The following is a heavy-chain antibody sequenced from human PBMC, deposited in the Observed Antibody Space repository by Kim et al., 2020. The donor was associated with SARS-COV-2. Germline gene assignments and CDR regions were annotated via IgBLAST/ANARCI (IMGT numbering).Heavy chain of an antibody. Sequence: GGSLRLSCAASCFTFISDVMRWVRPGPGSGLEGVGPVSADRRKKYNVDSGKGRFTISRDNSKNTLYLQMNSLRAEDTAVYYCAKDLRLISDYYDSSGYPVDYWGQGTLVTVSS. CDR3: AKDLRLISDYYDSSGYPVDY. J-gene: IGHJ4*02. V-gene: IGHV3-30*18. CDR2: VSADRRKK. D-gene: IGHD3-22*01. CDR1: CFTFISDV.